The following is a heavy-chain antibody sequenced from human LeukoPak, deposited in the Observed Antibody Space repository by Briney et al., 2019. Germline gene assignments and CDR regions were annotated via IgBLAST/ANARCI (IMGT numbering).Heavy chain of an antibody. Sequence: ASVKVSCKASGGTFSSYAISWVRQAPGQGLEWMGGIIPIFGTANYAQKFQGRVTITTEESTSTAYMELSSLGSEDTAMYYCARVFARGGEISGSYYYYWGQGTLVTVSS. CDR2: IIPIFGTA. J-gene: IGHJ4*02. CDR1: GGTFSSYA. CDR3: ARVFARGGEISGSYYYY. D-gene: IGHD1-26*01. V-gene: IGHV1-69*05.